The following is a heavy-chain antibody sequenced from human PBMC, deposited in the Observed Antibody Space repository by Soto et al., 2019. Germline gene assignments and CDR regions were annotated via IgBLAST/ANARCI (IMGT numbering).Heavy chain of an antibody. CDR3: AKSIIAAAGTGVYFDY. D-gene: IGHD6-13*01. CDR1: GFTFSSYA. J-gene: IGHJ4*02. CDR2: ISGSGGST. V-gene: IGHV3-23*01. Sequence: PGGSLRLSCAASGFTFSSYAMSWVRQAPGKGLEWVSAISGSGGSTYYADSVKGRFTISRDNSKNTLYLQMNSLRAEDTAVYYCAKSIIAAAGTGVYFDYWGQGTLVTVSS.